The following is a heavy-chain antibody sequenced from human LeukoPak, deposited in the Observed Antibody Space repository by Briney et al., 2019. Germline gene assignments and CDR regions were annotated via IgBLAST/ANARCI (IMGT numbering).Heavy chain of an antibody. CDR1: GVSISNAGCL. V-gene: IGHV4-30-2*01. J-gene: IGHJ3*01. CDR2: IYDSEGT. CDR3: ASGIAYYQPSKNAFDF. D-gene: IGHD2-2*01. Sequence: SETLSLTCTVSGVSISNAGCLWSWIRQKPGKGLEYIGYIYDSEGTYYNPSLKSRVTVSVDRSKNQFSLKVYSVSAADTAVYYCASGIAYYQPSKNAFDFWGQGTMVIVSS.